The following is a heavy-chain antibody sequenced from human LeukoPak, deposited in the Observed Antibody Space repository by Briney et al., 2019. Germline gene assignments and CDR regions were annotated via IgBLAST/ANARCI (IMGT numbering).Heavy chain of an antibody. Sequence: GGSLRLSCAASGLTFSSYAMSWVRQAPGKGLEWVSAISGSGGSTCYADSVKGRFTISRDNSKNTLYLQMNSLRAEDPAVYYWAKDRDSSSWFDYWGEGTLVTVSS. V-gene: IGHV3-23*01. D-gene: IGHD6-13*01. CDR1: GLTFSSYA. J-gene: IGHJ4*02. CDR2: ISGSGGST. CDR3: AKDRDSSSWFDY.